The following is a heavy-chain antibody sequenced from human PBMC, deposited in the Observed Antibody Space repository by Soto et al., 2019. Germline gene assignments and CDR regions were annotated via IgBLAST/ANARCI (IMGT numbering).Heavy chain of an antibody. V-gene: IGHV1-69*12. CDR2: IIPIFGTA. D-gene: IGHD1-26*01. CDR1: GGTFSSYA. CDR3: ASGGGTAARYYYCMDV. J-gene: IGHJ6*02. Sequence: QVQLVQAGAEVKKPGSSVKVSCKASGGTFSSYAISWVRQAPGQELEWMGGIIPIFGTANYAQKFQGRVTITADESTSTAYMELSSLRSEDTAVYYCASGGGTAARYYYCMDVWGQGTTVTVSS.